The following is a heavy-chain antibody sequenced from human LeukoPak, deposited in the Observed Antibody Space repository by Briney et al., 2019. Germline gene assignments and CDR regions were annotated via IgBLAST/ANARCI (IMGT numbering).Heavy chain of an antibody. D-gene: IGHD2-2*03. J-gene: IGHJ6*03. CDR2: INIDGSST. CDR3: ARGGAGYCSSTTFHCYYYYMDV. CDR1: GFTFSSYW. Sequence: GGSLRLSCAASGFTFSSYWMHWVRQAPGKGLVWVSRINIDGSSTSYADPVKGRFTISRDNAKNTLYLQMNSLRAEDTAVYYCARGGAGYCSSTTFHCYYYYMDVWGKGTTVTVSS. V-gene: IGHV3-74*01.